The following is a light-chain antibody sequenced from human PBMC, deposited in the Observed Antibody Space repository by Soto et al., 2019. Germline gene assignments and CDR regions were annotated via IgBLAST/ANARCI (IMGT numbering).Light chain of an antibody. CDR3: QQLNSYPLT. CDR1: QGINSY. J-gene: IGKJ4*01. Sequence: DIQLTQSPSFLSASVGDRVTITCRASQGINSYLAWYQQKPGKAPKLLMYATSTLQSGVPSRFSGSGSGTEFTLTISSLQSEDFAAYYSQQLNSYPLTFGGGTKVEIK. V-gene: IGKV1-9*01. CDR2: ATS.